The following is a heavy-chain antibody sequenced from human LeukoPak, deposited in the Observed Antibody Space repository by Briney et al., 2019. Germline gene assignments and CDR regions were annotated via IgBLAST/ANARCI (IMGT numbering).Heavy chain of an antibody. CDR1: GGSISSGSYY. J-gene: IGHJ5*02. D-gene: IGHD3-22*01. CDR3: ARDLDYYDSSGYPRSYWFDP. CDR2: IYTSGST. Sequence: SQTLSLTCTVSGGSISSGSYYWRWIRQPAGKGLEWIGRIYTSGSTNYNPSLKSRVTISVDTSKNQFSLKLSSVTAADTAVYYCARDLDYYDSSGYPRSYWFDPWGQGTLVTVSS. V-gene: IGHV4-61*02.